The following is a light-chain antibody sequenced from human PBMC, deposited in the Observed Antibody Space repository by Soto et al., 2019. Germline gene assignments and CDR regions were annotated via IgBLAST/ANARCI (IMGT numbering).Light chain of an antibody. Sequence: QSALTQPASVSGSPGQSITISCAATSSDVGSYNLVSWYQHHPGKAPKLMIYEVIKRPSGVFNRFSGSKSGNTASLTISGLQAEDEADYFCCSYAGSSTLVVFGGGTKLTVL. V-gene: IGLV2-23*02. CDR2: EVI. CDR1: SSDVGSYNL. J-gene: IGLJ2*01. CDR3: CSYAGSSTLVV.